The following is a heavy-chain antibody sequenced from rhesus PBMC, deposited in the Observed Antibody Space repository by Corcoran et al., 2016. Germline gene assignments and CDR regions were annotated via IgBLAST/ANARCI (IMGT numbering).Heavy chain of an antibody. V-gene: IGHV4-99*01. CDR3: ARRGNSGRFDV. Sequence: QVQLQESGPGLVKPSETLSLTCAVSGHSIRGGYYWGWLRPPPGKGLEYIGGISGSSGSTYYNPSLKSRVTISKDTSKNQFSLKLRSVTAADTAVHYCARRGNSGRFDVWGAGVLVTVSS. CDR1: GHSIRGGYY. J-gene: IGHJ5-1*01. D-gene: IGHD3-16*01. CDR2: ISGSSGST.